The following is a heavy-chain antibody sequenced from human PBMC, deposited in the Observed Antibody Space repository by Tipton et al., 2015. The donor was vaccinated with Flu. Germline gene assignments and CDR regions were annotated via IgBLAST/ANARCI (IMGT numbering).Heavy chain of an antibody. CDR3: ARASGPSWFDP. J-gene: IGHJ5*02. Sequence: TLSLTCTVSGGSVSSGSYYWSWIRQPPGKGLEWIGYIYYSGSTYYNPSLKSRVTISVDTSKNQFSLKLSSVTAADTAVYYCARASGPSWFDPWGQGTLVTVSS. CDR1: GGSVSSGSYY. V-gene: IGHV4-31*03. D-gene: IGHD5-12*01. CDR2: IYYSGST.